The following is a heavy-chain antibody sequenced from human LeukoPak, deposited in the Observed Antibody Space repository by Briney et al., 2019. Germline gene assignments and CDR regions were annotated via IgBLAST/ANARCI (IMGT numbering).Heavy chain of an antibody. J-gene: IGHJ5*01. D-gene: IGHD6-13*01. Sequence: GASVKVSCKASGYIINTNGLSWVRQAPGQGLEWMGWINANTGSTNYAQIFQGRVHMTTDTSTATAYMELTSLRSDDTATYYCARDAFQGSSWSNWFDSWGQGTLVIVSS. V-gene: IGHV1-18*01. CDR3: ARDAFQGSSWSNWFDS. CDR2: INANTGST. CDR1: GYIINTNG.